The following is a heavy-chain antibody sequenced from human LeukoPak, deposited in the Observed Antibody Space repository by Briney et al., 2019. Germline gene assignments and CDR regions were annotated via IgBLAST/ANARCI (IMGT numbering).Heavy chain of an antibody. J-gene: IGHJ6*02. D-gene: IGHD4/OR15-4a*01. CDR3: AREDPRTKVPEGMDV. Sequence: NPSETLSLTSTVSGGSISHYYWSWIRQPPGKGLEWIGYIYYSGTTNYNPSLKSRVTISVDTSKNQFSLKLNSVTAADTAVYYCAREDPRTKVPEGMDVWGQGTTVTVSS. CDR2: IYYSGTT. CDR1: GGSISHYY. V-gene: IGHV4-59*01.